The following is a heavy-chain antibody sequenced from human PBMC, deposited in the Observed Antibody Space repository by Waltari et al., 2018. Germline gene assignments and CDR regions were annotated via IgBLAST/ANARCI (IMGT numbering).Heavy chain of an antibody. D-gene: IGHD6-13*01. V-gene: IGHV2-70*15. CDR3: ARIGIDHDSSSWYLGN. J-gene: IGHJ4*02. CDR1: GFSLSTSGMC. CDR2: IDWDDDK. Sequence: QVTLRESGPALVKPTQTLTLTCTFSGFSLSTSGMCVSWIRQPPGKALEWLARIDWDDDKYYSTSMKTRLTISKDTSKNQVVLTMTNMDPVDTATYYCARIGIDHDSSSWYLGNWGQGTLVTVSS.